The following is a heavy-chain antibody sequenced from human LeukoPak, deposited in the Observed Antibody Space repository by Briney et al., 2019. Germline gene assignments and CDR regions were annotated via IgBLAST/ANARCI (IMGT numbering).Heavy chain of an antibody. CDR2: IKEDGSKQ. V-gene: IGHV3-7*04. Sequence: GGSLRLSCAASGFTFSSFWMSWVRQAPGKGLEWVAHIKEDGSKQSYVDSVKGRFTISRDNAKNSVYLQMNSPRAEDTAVYYCARVVTWFDPWGQGSLVTVSS. CDR3: ARVVTWFDP. J-gene: IGHJ5*02. CDR1: GFTFSSFW.